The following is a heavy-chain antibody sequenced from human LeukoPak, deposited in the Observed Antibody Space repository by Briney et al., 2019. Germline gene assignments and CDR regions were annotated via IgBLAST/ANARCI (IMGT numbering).Heavy chain of an antibody. V-gene: IGHV3-66*01. CDR3: AREMPDSSGNYGGDVIGYYFDY. D-gene: IGHD3-22*01. J-gene: IGHJ4*02. CDR1: GFTVSSNY. Sequence: GGSLRLSCAASGFTVSSNYMTWVRQAPGKGLEWVSVIYSGGSTYYADSVKGGFTISRDISKNTVYLQMNSLRAEDTAVYYCAREMPDSSGNYGGDVIGYYFDYWGQGTLVTVSS. CDR2: IYSGGST.